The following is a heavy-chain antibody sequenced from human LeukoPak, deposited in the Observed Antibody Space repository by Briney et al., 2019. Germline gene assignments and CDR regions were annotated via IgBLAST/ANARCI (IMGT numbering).Heavy chain of an antibody. V-gene: IGHV6-1*01. Sequence: PSQTLSLTCAISGDSVSTNSAGWNWIRQSPSRGLEWLGRTYYRSKWYNDYAVSVKSRITINPDTSKNQFSLQLNSVTPEDTAVYYCTRGGGSHDYWGQGTLVTVSS. CDR3: TRGGGSHDY. J-gene: IGHJ4*02. CDR2: TYYRSKWYN. D-gene: IGHD1-26*01. CDR1: GDSVSTNSAG.